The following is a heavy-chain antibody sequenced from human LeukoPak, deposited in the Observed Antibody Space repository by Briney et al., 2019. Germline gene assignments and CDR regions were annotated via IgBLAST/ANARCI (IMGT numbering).Heavy chain of an antibody. CDR3: ARGYSGYDYGYFDY. Sequence: SVKVSCKASGGTFSSYAISWVRQAPGQGLEWMGRIIPIFGIANYAQKFQGRVAITADKSTSTAYMELSSLRSEDTAVYYCARGYSGYDYGYFDYWGQGTLVTVSS. D-gene: IGHD5-12*01. V-gene: IGHV1-69*04. CDR1: GGTFSSYA. CDR2: IIPIFGIA. J-gene: IGHJ4*02.